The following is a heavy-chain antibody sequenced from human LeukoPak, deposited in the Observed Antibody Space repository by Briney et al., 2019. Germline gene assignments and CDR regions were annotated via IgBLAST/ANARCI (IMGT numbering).Heavy chain of an antibody. CDR2: ISWNSGSI. Sequence: PGGSLRLSCAASGFTFDDYAMHWVRQAPGKGLEWVSGISWNSGSIGYADSVKGRFTISRDNSKNTLYLQMNSLRAEDTAVYYCAKLPRYCSSTSCLTGVDYWGQGTLVTVSS. J-gene: IGHJ4*02. CDR1: GFTFDDYA. D-gene: IGHD2-2*01. V-gene: IGHV3-9*01. CDR3: AKLPRYCSSTSCLTGVDY.